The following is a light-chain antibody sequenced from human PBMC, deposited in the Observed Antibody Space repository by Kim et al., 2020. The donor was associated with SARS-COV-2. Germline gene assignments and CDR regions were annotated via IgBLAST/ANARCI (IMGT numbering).Light chain of an antibody. Sequence: DIQMTQSPSTMSASVGDRVTITCRASRSIAGLLAWYQQKPGQAPKLLIYEASTLKSGVPSSFTGSGSGTEFTLIISSLQPDDFANYYCQQYRSYPWTFGQGTKVDIK. J-gene: IGKJ1*01. CDR1: RSIAGL. V-gene: IGKV1-5*03. CDR3: QQYRSYPWT. CDR2: EAS.